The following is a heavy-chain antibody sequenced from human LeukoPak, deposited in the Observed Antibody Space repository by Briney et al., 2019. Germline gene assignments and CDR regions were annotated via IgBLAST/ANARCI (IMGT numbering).Heavy chain of an antibody. Sequence: PGGSLRLSCAASVFTFSTHSMSWVRQAPGEGLEWVSSIVSGSSHIYYADSMKGRFTISRDNAKYSLFLQMGSLRAEDTAVYYCARDFRTQLDGYSPPYHFDFWGQGALVTVSS. CDR1: VFTFSTHS. V-gene: IGHV3-21*01. J-gene: IGHJ4*02. CDR2: IVSGSSHI. D-gene: IGHD5-24*01. CDR3: ARDFRTQLDGYSPPYHFDF.